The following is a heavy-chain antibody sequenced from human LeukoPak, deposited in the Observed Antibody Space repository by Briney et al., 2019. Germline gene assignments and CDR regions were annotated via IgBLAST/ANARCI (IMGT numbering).Heavy chain of an antibody. Sequence: SETLSLTCTVSGGSISSYYWSWIRQPPGKGLEWIGYIYYSGSTNYNPSLKSRVTISVDTSKNQFSLKLSSVTAADTAVYYCARDRADFWSGPMAWFDPWGQGTLVTVSS. CDR1: GGSISSYY. CDR3: ARDRADFWSGPMAWFDP. D-gene: IGHD3-3*01. CDR2: IYYSGST. J-gene: IGHJ5*02. V-gene: IGHV4-59*01.